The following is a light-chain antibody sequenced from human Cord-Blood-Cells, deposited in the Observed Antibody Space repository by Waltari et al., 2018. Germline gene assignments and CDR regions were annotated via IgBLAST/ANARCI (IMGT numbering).Light chain of an antibody. J-gene: IGLJ1*01. CDR2: YDD. CDR1: SSNIGNNA. CDR3: AAWDDSLNGYV. Sequence: QSVLTQPPSVSEAPRQRVTISCSGSSSNIGNNAQNRYQQLPGKAPKLLIYYDDLLPSGVSDRFSGSKSGTSASLAISGLQSEDEADYYCAAWDDSLNGYVFGTGTKVTVL. V-gene: IGLV1-36*01.